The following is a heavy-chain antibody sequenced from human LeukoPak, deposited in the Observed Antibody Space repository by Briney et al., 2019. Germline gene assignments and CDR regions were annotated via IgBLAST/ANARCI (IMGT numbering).Heavy chain of an antibody. V-gene: IGHV1-3*04. D-gene: IGHD6-13*01. Sequence: ASVKVSCKASGYTFTTYGISWVRQAPGQGLEWMGWINTGNGNTKYSQNFQGRVTIIRDTSASTAYMELSSLRSEDSAVYYCARGISSYTYDAFDIWGQGTIITVSS. J-gene: IGHJ3*02. CDR1: GYTFTTYG. CDR2: INTGNGNT. CDR3: ARGISSYTYDAFDI.